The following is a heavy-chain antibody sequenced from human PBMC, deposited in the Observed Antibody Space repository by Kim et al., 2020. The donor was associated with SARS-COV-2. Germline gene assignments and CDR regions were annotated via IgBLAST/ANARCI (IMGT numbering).Heavy chain of an antibody. Sequence: SVKVSCKASGGTFSSYAISWVRQAPGQGLEWMGGIIPIFGTANYAQKFQGRVTITADESTSTAYMELSSLRSEDTAVYYCARSDYYGSGSYYWGQGTLVTVSS. CDR2: IIPIFGTA. CDR3: ARSDYYGSGSYY. D-gene: IGHD3-10*01. CDR1: GGTFSSYA. J-gene: IGHJ4*02. V-gene: IGHV1-69*13.